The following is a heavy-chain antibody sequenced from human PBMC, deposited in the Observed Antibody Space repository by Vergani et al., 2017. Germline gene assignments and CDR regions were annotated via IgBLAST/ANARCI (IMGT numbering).Heavy chain of an antibody. D-gene: IGHD3-22*01. CDR1: GGSISSYY. CDR2: IYYSGST. Sequence: QVQLQESGPGLVKPSETLSLTCTVSGGSISSYYWSWIRQPPGKGLEWIGYIYYSGSTNYNPSLKSRVTISVDTSKNQFSLKLSSVTAADTAVYYCARTNADYYDSSGYYFRVDAFDIWGQGTMVTVSS. V-gene: IGHV4-59*08. J-gene: IGHJ3*02. CDR3: ARTNADYYDSSGYYFRVDAFDI.